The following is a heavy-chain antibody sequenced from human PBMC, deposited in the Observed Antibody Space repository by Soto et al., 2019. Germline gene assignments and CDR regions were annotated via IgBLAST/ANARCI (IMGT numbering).Heavy chain of an antibody. J-gene: IGHJ2*01. V-gene: IGHV3-21*01. CDR1: GFTFDNYT. Sequence: EVQVVESGGGLVKPGGSLRLSCTASGFTFDNYTMNWLRQAPGRGLEWVSSISATTTYNYYEASVEGRFTISRDNAKDSLYLHSNRLGADDTAVYYWAIGSATKSGNLWHFDLWGRVTLVTVSS. CDR3: AIGSATKSGNLWHFDL. D-gene: IGHD2-15*01. CDR2: ISATTTYN.